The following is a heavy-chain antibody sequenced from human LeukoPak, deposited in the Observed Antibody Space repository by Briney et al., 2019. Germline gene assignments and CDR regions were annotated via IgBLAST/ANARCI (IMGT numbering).Heavy chain of an antibody. CDR3: ARITYYYGSSGYYSQYYFDY. CDR2: IYYSGST. J-gene: IGHJ4*02. V-gene: IGHV4-39*07. CDR1: GGSISSSSYY. Sequence: SETLSLTCTVSGGSISSSSYYWGWIRQPPGKGLEWIGSIYYSGSTYYNPSLKSRVTISVDTSKNQFSLKLSSVTAADTAVYYCARITYYYGSSGYYSQYYFDYWGQGTLVTVSS. D-gene: IGHD3-22*01.